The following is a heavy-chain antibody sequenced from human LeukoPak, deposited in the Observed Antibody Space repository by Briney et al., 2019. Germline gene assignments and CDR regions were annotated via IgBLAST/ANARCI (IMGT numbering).Heavy chain of an antibody. CDR2: ISSSSSYI. J-gene: IGHJ3*02. Sequence: GGSLRLSCAASGFTFSSYSMNWVRQAPGKGLEWVSSISSSSSYIYYADSVKGRFTISRDNAKNSLYLQMNSLRAEDTAVYYCATASGGYTEQRQPDAFDIWGQGTMVTVSS. V-gene: IGHV3-21*01. CDR1: GFTFSSYS. D-gene: IGHD1-26*01. CDR3: ATASGGYTEQRQPDAFDI.